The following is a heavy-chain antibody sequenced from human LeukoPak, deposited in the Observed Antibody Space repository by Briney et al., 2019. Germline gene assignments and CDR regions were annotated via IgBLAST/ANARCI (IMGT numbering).Heavy chain of an antibody. CDR3: ARAPIVVVTYNWFDP. J-gene: IGHJ5*02. D-gene: IGHD3-22*01. CDR2: ISSSSSTI. CDR1: GFTFSSYS. Sequence: PGGSLRLSCAASGFTFSSYSMNWVRQAPGKGLEWVSYISSSSSTIYYADSVKGRFTISRDNAKNSLYLQMNSLRAEDTAVYYCARAPIVVVTYNWFDPWGQGTLVTVSS. V-gene: IGHV3-48*01.